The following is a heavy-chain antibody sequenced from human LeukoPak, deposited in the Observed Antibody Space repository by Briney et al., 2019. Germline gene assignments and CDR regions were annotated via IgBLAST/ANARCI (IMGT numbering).Heavy chain of an antibody. Sequence: PGGSLRLSCAASGFTVSSNYMSWVRQAPGKGLEWVSVIYSGGSTYYADSVKGRFTISRDNSKNTLYLQMNSLGAEDTAVYYCATIGYCSSTSCDYWGQGTLVTVSS. CDR3: ATIGYCSSTSCDY. J-gene: IGHJ4*02. CDR1: GFTVSSNY. V-gene: IGHV3-53*01. D-gene: IGHD2-2*01. CDR2: IYSGGST.